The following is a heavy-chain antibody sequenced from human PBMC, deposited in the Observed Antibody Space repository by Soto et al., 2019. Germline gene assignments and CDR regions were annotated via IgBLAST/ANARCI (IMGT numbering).Heavy chain of an antibody. J-gene: IGHJ5*02. CDR2: INSDGSST. D-gene: IGHD3-22*01. CDR3: ARVRGGYYDSSGYDCNWFDP. V-gene: IGHV3-74*01. CDR1: GFIFSSYW. Sequence: EVQLVESGGGLVQPGGSLRLSCAASGFIFSSYWMHWVRQAPGKGLVWVSRINSDGSSTSYADSVKGRFTISRDSAKNTLYLQMNSLRAEDTAVYYCARVRGGYYDSSGYDCNWFDPWGQGTLVTVSS.